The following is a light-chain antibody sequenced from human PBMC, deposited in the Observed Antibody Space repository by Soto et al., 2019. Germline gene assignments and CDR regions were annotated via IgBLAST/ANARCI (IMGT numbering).Light chain of an antibody. J-gene: IGLJ1*01. CDR1: SSDFGSYKF. CDR3: FSFTSTNTHV. CDR2: ETS. V-gene: IGLV2-23*01. Sequence: QSVLTQPASVSGSPGQSVTISCTGTSSDFGSYKFVSWYQHHPGTVPKVIIYETSKRPSGVSDRFSGSKSGNTAFLTISGLQAEDAADYYCFSFTSTNTHVFGSGTKVTVL.